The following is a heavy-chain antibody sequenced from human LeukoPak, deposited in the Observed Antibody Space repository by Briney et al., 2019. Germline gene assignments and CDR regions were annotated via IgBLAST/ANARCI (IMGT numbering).Heavy chain of an antibody. CDR1: GGSISSSSYY. D-gene: IGHD2-15*01. V-gene: IGHV4-39*07. Sequence: SSETLSLTCTVSGGSISSSSYYWGWIRQPPGKGLEWIGFIYYNGNTNYNPSLKSRVTMSVDTSKNQFSLKLSSVTAADTAVYYCAREVVVVTAQVHYYYGMDVWGQGTTVTVSS. CDR2: IYYNGNT. CDR3: AREVVVVTAQVHYYYGMDV. J-gene: IGHJ6*02.